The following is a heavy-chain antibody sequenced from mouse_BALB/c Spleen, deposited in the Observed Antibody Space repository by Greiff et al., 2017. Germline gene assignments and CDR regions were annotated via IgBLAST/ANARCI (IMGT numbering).Heavy chain of an antibody. CDR2: ISSGSSTI. Sequence: EVQVVESGGGLVQPGGSRKLSCAASGFTFSSFGMHWVRQAPEKGLEWVAYISSGSSTIYYADTVKGRFTISRDNPKNTLFLQMTSLRSEDTAMYYCARLSLYYDYDGGGAMDYWGQGTSVTVSS. CDR3: ARLSLYYDYDGGGAMDY. CDR1: GFTFSSFG. J-gene: IGHJ4*01. D-gene: IGHD2-4*01. V-gene: IGHV5-17*02.